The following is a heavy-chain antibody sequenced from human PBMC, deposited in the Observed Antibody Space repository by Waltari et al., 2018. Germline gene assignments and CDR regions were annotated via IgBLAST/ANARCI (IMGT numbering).Heavy chain of an antibody. Sequence: TQGKGWEWVVVISYDGSDKYDADSLKGRFTISRDNSKNTLYLQMNSLRAEDTAVYYCAKDRELSFDYWGQGTLVTVSS. CDR2: ISYDGSDK. D-gene: IGHD3-10*01. V-gene: IGHV3-30*18. CDR3: AKDRELSFDY. J-gene: IGHJ4*02.